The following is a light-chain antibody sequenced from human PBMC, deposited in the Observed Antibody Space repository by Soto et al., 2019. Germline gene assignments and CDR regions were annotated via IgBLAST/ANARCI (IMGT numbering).Light chain of an antibody. CDR2: GAS. J-gene: IGKJ4*01. CDR3: QHCDSSPT. Sequence: EIVLTQSPGTMSLSPGESATLSCRASQTVSRSYFVWYQQKPGQAPRLLIYGASARAPGIPDRFSGTGSGTESTLTISRLEPEDFAVYFCQHCDSSPTVGGGTKVDIK. V-gene: IGKV3-20*01. CDR1: QTVSRSY.